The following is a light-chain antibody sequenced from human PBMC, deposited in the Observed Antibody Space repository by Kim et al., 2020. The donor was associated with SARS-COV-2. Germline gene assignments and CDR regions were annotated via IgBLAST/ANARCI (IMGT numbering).Light chain of an antibody. CDR2: QDF. J-gene: IGLJ2*01. V-gene: IGLV3-1*01. CDR1: KLGEKY. CDR3: QAWVSGTVV. Sequence: SYELTQPPSVSVSPGQTVTLTCSGDKLGEKYSCWYQQRSGQSPILLIYQDFKRPSGIPERFSGSNFGNTATLTISGTQTVDEADYYCQAWVSGTVVFGGGTKMTVL.